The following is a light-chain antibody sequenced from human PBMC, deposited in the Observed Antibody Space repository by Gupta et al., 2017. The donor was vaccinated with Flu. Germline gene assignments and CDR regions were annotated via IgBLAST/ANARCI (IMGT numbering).Light chain of an antibody. CDR3: IQYIQDPLT. V-gene: IGKV2-28*01. CDR2: KGS. Sequence: VSPGASAVGASMTSTSRVQQSRSNWLAWLLKKPEKSPQLLIYKGSNRESGVTARFSGSGSGTEFRLNISRVEADDVGVYYCIQYIQDPLTFGPGTKVEIK. CDR1: TSRVQQSRSNW. J-gene: IGKJ4*01.